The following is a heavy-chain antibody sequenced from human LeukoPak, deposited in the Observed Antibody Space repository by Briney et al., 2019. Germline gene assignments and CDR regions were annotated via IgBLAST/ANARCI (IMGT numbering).Heavy chain of an antibody. Sequence: SGPTLVKPPQTLTLTCTFSGFSLSTSGVGVGWIRQPPGKALEWLALIYWNDDKRYSPSLKSRLTITKDTSKNQVVLTMTNMDPVDTATYYCAHRRGLRFEGLTPYNWFDPWGQGTLVTVSS. CDR3: AHRRGLRFEGLTPYNWFDP. CDR1: GFSLSTSGVG. J-gene: IGHJ5*02. D-gene: IGHD5-12*01. V-gene: IGHV2-5*01. CDR2: IYWNDDK.